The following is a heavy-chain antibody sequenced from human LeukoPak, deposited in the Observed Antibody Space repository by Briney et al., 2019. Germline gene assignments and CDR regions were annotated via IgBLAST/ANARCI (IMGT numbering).Heavy chain of an antibody. CDR3: VVKYYDFWSGLVRRDYYYMDV. V-gene: IGHV4-34*01. CDR2: INHSGST. Sequence: SETLSLTCAVYGGSFSGYYWSWIRQPPGKGLEWIGEINHSGSTNYNPSLKSRVTISVDTSKNQFSLKLSSVTAADTAVYYCVVKYYDFWSGLVRRDYYYMDVWGKGTTVTVSS. J-gene: IGHJ6*03. D-gene: IGHD3-3*01. CDR1: GGSFSGYY.